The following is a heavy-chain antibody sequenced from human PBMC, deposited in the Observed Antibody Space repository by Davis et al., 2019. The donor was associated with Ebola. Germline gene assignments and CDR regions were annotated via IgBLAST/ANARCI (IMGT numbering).Heavy chain of an antibody. D-gene: IGHD3-10*01. CDR2: IYYSGIT. V-gene: IGHV4-39*01. J-gene: IGHJ6*02. CDR1: GGSISSSSYY. Sequence: MPSETLSLTCTVSGGSISSSSYYWGWIRQPPRKGLEWIGSIYYSGITYYNPALKSRVTISVDTSKNQFSLKLRSVTAADTAVYYCAMGVGFGEPPRMDVWGQGTTVTVSS. CDR3: AMGVGFGEPPRMDV.